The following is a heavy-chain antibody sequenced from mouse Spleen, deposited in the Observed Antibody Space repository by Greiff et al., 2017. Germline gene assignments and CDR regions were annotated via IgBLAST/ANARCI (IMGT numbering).Heavy chain of an antibody. CDR2: IHPNSGST. D-gene: IGHD2-4*01. CDR3: ALYYDYPFFDY. Sequence: QVQLQQSGAELVKPGASVKLSCKASGYTFTSYWMHWVKQRPGQGLEWIGMIHPNSGSTNYNEKFKSKATLTVDKSSSTAYMQLSSLTSEDSAVYYCALYYDYPFFDYWGQGTTLTVSS. CDR1: GYTFTSYW. J-gene: IGHJ2*01. V-gene: IGHV1-64*01.